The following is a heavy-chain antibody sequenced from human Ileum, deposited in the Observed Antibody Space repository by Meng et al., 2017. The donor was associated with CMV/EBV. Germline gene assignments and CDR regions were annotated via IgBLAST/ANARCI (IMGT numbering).Heavy chain of an antibody. CDR1: GFTFSSYE. CDR3: ARGGPYGGRGIDY. V-gene: IGHV3-48*03. D-gene: IGHD3-16*01. J-gene: IGHJ4*02. CDR2: ISTSGSTI. Sequence: GESLKISCAASGFTFSSYEMNWVRQAPGKGLEWVSYISTSGSTIKNADSEKGRFTISRDNAKNSLYLQMNSLRAEDTALYSCARGGPYGGRGIDYWGQGTLVTVSS.